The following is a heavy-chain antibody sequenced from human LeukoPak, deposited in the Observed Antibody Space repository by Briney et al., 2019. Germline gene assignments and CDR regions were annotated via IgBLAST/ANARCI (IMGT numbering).Heavy chain of an antibody. CDR1: GGSISSYY. V-gene: IGHV4-4*07. CDR2: IYTSGST. J-gene: IGHJ6*03. Sequence: SETLSLTCTVSGGSISSYYWSWIRQPAGKGLEWIGRIYTSGSTNYNPSLKSRVTISVDTSKNQFSLKLSSVTAADTAVYYCARGFSSSWHLRTYYYYYMDVWGKGTTVTVSS. CDR3: ARGFSSSWHLRTYYYYYMDV. D-gene: IGHD6-13*01.